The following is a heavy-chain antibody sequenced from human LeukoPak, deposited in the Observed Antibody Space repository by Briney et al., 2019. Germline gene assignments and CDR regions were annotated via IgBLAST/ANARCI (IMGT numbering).Heavy chain of an antibody. CDR1: GFTFSSYA. J-gene: IGHJ4*02. V-gene: IGHV3-7*01. CDR2: IKEDGSEK. D-gene: IGHD3-9*01. Sequence: GGSLRLSCAASGFTFSSYAMSWVRQAPGKGLEWVANIKEDGSEKYYVDSVKGRFTISRDNAKNSLYLQMNSLRAEDTAVYYCAKDGLLTGYEYYFDYWGQGTLVTVSS. CDR3: AKDGLLTGYEYYFDY.